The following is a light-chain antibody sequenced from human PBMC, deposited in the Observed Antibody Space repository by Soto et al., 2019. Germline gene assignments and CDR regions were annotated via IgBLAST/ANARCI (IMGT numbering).Light chain of an antibody. J-gene: IGLJ1*01. CDR3: SSYTSKSSLYV. CDR1: MRDVGAYNL. V-gene: IGLV2-14*01. CDR2: EVR. Sequence: QSVLTQPASVSGSPGQSITISCAGTMRDVGAYNLVSWYQQHPGRAHQLIIYEVRNRPSGISFRFSGSKSGNTASLTISGLQAEDEADYYCSSYTSKSSLYVFGSGTKVTVL.